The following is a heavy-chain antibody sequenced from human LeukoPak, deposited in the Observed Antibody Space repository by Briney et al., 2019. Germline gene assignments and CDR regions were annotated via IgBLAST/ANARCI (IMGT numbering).Heavy chain of an antibody. D-gene: IGHD3-16*01. CDR3: ARDDPRFDGLDV. J-gene: IGHJ6*02. CDR1: GGSFSGYY. V-gene: IGHV4-34*01. Sequence: SETLSLTCAVYGGSFSGYYWSWIRQPPGKGLEWIGEINHSGSTNYNPSLKSRVTISVDTSKNQFSLKLSSVTAADTAVYYCARDDPRFDGLDVWGQGTPVIVSS. CDR2: INHSGST.